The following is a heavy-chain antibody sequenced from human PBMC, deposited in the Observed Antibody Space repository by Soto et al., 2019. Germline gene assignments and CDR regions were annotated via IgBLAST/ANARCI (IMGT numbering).Heavy chain of an antibody. D-gene: IGHD4-17*01. CDR3: ASIVRDTVGNY. J-gene: IGHJ4*02. V-gene: IGHV4-34*01. CDR2: INPSGST. CDR1: GGSFSGYY. Sequence: QVQLQQWGAGLLKPSETLSLTCAVYGGSFSGYYWSWIRQPPGKGLEWLGEINPSGSTNYNPSLKSRFTISVYTSKNQFSLNLSSVTAADTTVYYCASIVRDTVGNYWGQGTLVTVSS.